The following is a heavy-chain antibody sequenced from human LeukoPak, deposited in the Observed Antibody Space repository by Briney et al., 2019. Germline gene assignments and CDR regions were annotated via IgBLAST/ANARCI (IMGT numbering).Heavy chain of an antibody. V-gene: IGHV3-21*01. D-gene: IGHD3-22*01. J-gene: IGHJ3*02. CDR2: ISGSSSYI. Sequence: GGSLRLSCAASGFTFSSYSMNWVRQAPGKGLEWVSSISGSSSYIYYADSVKGRFTISRDNAKNSLYLQMNSPRAEDTAVYYCAVISYDSSGYYGTDAFDIWGQGTMVTVSS. CDR3: AVISYDSSGYYGTDAFDI. CDR1: GFTFSSYS.